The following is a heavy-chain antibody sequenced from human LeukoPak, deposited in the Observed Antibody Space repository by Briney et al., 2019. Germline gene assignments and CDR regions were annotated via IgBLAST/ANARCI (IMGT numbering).Heavy chain of an antibody. CDR3: ARLEREVRDY. CDR2: IYYSGIT. CDR1: GDSISRSHYY. D-gene: IGHD5-24*01. J-gene: IGHJ4*02. Sequence: PETLSLTCTVSGDSISRSHYYWGWIRQPPGKGLEWIGNIYYSGITYYNPSLKSRVTISVDTSRNQFSLKLSSVTAADTAVYYCARLEREVRDYWGQGTLVTVSS. V-gene: IGHV4-39*01.